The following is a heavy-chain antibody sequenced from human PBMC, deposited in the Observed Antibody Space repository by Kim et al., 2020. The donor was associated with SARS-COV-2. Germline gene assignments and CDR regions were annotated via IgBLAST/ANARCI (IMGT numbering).Heavy chain of an antibody. V-gene: IGHV3-21*04. D-gene: IGHD2-15*01. CDR1: GFTFSNYI. CDR3: ARQYCSGGTCYRYYYGMGV. Sequence: GGSLRLFCAASGFTFSNYIMNWVRQAPGKGLEWVSSITSSSNYIYYADSLKGRFTISRDNAKNSVYLQMNSLRAEDTALYFCARQYCSGGTCYRYYYGMGVSGQGTTVTVSS. CDR2: ITSSSNYI. J-gene: IGHJ6*02.